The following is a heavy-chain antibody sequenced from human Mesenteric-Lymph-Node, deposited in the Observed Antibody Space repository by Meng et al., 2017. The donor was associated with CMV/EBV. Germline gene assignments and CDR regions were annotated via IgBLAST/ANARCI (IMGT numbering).Heavy chain of an antibody. CDR1: GYTFTDYY. V-gene: IGHV1-2*02. CDR2: INPNSGDT. Sequence: ASVKVSCKASGYTFTDYYMHWVRQAPGQGLEWMGWINPNSGDTNYAQNFQGRVTMTRDTSTSTAYMELRSLRSDDTAVYYCAIKWGRVPFDYWGQGTLVTVSS. D-gene: IGHD3-16*01. J-gene: IGHJ4*02. CDR3: AIKWGRVPFDY.